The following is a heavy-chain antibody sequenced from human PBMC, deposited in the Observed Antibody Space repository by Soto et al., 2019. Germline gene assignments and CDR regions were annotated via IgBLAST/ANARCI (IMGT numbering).Heavy chain of an antibody. CDR2: ISYDGSNK. J-gene: IGHJ5*02. Sequence: QVQLVESGGGVVQPGRSLRLSCAASGFTFSSYGMHWVRQAPGKGLEWVAVISYDGSNKYYADSVKGRFTISRDNSKNTLYLQMNSLRAEDTAVYYCAKEGGYSSRGFDPWGQGTLVTVSS. CDR3: AKEGGYSSRGFDP. V-gene: IGHV3-30*18. D-gene: IGHD6-13*01. CDR1: GFTFSSYG.